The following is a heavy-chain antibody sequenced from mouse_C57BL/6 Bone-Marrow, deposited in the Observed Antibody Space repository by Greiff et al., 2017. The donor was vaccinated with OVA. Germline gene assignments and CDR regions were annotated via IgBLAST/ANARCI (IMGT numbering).Heavy chain of an antibody. CDR3: ARLTYYGSSYVGRAMDY. V-gene: IGHV1-78*01. J-gene: IGHJ4*01. D-gene: IGHD1-1*01. CDR2: IYPRDGST. Sequence: VQLQESDAELVKPGASVKISCKVSGYTFTDHTIHWMKQRPEQGLEWIGYIYPRDGSTKYNEKFKGKATLTADKSYSTAYMQLNSLTSEDSAVYFCARLTYYGSSYVGRAMDYWGQGTSVTVSS. CDR1: GYTFTDHT.